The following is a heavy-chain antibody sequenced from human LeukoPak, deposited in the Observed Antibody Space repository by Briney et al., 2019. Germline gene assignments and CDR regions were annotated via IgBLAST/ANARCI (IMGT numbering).Heavy chain of an antibody. D-gene: IGHD1-1*01. V-gene: IGHV3-33*01. Sequence: GTSLRLSCAPSGFTFSSYGMHWVRQAPGKGLEWVALIWYDGSNKYYADSVKGRFTISRDNAKNSLYLQMNSLRDEDTAVYYCARDGYALFDYWGQGTLVTVSS. CDR1: GFTFSSYG. CDR2: IWYDGSNK. J-gene: IGHJ4*02. CDR3: ARDGYALFDY.